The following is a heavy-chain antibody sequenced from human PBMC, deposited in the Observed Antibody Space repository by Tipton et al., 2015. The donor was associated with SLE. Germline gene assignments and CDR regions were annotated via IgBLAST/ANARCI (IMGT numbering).Heavy chain of an antibody. CDR2: IYHSGST. V-gene: IGHV4-4*02. CDR1: GGSISSSNW. Sequence: TLSLTCTVSGGSISSSNWWSWVRQPPGKGLEWIGEIYHSGSTNYNPSLKSRVTISVDTSKNQFSLKLSSVTAADTAVYYCATSHERHSSGCTFDYWGQGTLVTVSS. J-gene: IGHJ4*02. CDR3: ATSHERHSSGCTFDY. D-gene: IGHD6-19*01.